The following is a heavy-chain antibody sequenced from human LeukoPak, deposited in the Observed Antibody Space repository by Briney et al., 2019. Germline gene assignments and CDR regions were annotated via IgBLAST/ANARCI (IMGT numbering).Heavy chain of an antibody. CDR3: ARAPPARVPYYYYYMDV. Sequence: GGSLRLSCAASGFTFSDYYMSWIRQAPGKGLEWVSSISSSSYIYYADSVKGRFTISRDNAKNSLYLQMNSLRAEDTAVYYCARAPPARVPYYYYYMDVWGKGTTVTVSS. CDR2: ISSSSYI. CDR1: GFTFSDYY. D-gene: IGHD2-2*01. J-gene: IGHJ6*03. V-gene: IGHV3-69-1*01.